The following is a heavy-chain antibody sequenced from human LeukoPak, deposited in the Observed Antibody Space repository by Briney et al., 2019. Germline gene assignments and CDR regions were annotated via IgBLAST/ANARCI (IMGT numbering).Heavy chain of an antibody. CDR2: INHSGST. CDR3: ATTTVTTFGY. V-gene: IGHV4-34*01. CDR1: GGSFSGYY. Sequence: SETLSLTCAVYGGSFSGYYWSLIRQPPGKGLEWIGEINHSGSTNYNPSLKSRVTVSVDTSKNQFSLKLSSVTAADTAVYYCATTTVTTFGYWGQGTLVTVSS. D-gene: IGHD4-17*01. J-gene: IGHJ4*02.